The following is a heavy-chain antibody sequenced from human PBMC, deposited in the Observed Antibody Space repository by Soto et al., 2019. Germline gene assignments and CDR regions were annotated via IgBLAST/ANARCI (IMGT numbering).Heavy chain of an antibody. CDR2: INHSGST. Sequence: SQTLSLTCAVYGGSFSGYYWSWIRQPPGKGLEWIGEINHSGSTNYNPSLKSRVTISVDTSKNQFSLKLSSVTAADTAVYYCARDRSYYYDRRHLVFDYWGQGTLVTLSS. J-gene: IGHJ4*02. V-gene: IGHV4-34*01. D-gene: IGHD3-22*01. CDR3: ARDRSYYYDRRHLVFDY. CDR1: GGSFSGYY.